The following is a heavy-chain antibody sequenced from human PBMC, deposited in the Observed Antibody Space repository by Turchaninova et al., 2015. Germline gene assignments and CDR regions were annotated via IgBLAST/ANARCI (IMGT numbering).Heavy chain of an antibody. CDR3: ARILAVAGETFDY. Sequence: EVQLVESGGGLVQPGGSLRLSCTASGFTFTTSWMTWVRQAPGLGLEWVANVKDDGTETDEVDSVKGLFNGSRDNAKNALFLQMNSLRAEDTAVYYCARILAVAGETFDYWGQGTLVTVSS. D-gene: IGHD6-19*01. CDR1: GFTFTTSW. CDR2: VKDDGTET. J-gene: IGHJ4*02. V-gene: IGHV3-7*01.